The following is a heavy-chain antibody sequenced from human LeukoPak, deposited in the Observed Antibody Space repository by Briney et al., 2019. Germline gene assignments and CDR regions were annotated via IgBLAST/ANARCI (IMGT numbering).Heavy chain of an antibody. CDR1: GFTFSNAW. Sequence: PGGSLRLSCAASGFTFSNAWMSWIRQPAGKGLEWIGRIYTSGSTNYTNYNPSLKSRVTMSVDTSKDQFSLQLSSVTAADTAVYYCASFDVWGQGIMVTVSS. CDR3: ASFDV. J-gene: IGHJ3*01. CDR2: IYTSGST. V-gene: IGHV4-4*07.